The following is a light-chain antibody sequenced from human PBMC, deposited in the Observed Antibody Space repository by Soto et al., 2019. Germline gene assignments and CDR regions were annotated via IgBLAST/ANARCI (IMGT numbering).Light chain of an antibody. CDR1: QSVTTN. J-gene: IGKJ1*01. CDR3: HQYGSSPGT. V-gene: IGKV3-20*01. Sequence: EIVLTQSPATLSLSPGERATLSCRASQSVTTNMAWYQQKPGQAPRLLFFGASIRATDIPDRFSGSGSGTDFTLTISRLEPEDFAVYYCHQYGSSPGTFGQGTKVDIK. CDR2: GAS.